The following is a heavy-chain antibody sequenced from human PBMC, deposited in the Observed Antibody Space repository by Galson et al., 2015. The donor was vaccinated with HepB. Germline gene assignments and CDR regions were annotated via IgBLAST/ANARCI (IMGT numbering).Heavy chain of an antibody. V-gene: IGHV4-39*07. D-gene: IGHD2-2*02. CDR3: ARDFGYCSSTSCYTEVDY. CDR2: IYYSGST. J-gene: IGHJ4*02. CDR1: GGSISSSSYY. Sequence: LSLTCTVSGGSISSSSYYWGWIRQPPGKGLEWIGSIYYSGSTYYNPSLKSRVTISVETSKNQFSLKLSSVTAADTAVYYCARDFGYCSSTSCYTEVDYWGQGTLVTVSS.